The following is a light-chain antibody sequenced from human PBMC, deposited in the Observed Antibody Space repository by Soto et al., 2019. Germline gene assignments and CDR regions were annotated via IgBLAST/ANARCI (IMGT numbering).Light chain of an antibody. CDR1: QGVSNW. CDR2: AAF. J-gene: IGKJ4*01. V-gene: IGKV1D-12*01. CDR3: QQAKSVPFT. Sequence: DIQMTQSPSSVSANVGDRVTITCRASQGVSNWLAWYQQKPGKAPRLLIYAAFTLQGGVPSRFTGGASGTEFPLTINSLQPEDSATYYCQQAKSVPFTFGGGTKVDIK.